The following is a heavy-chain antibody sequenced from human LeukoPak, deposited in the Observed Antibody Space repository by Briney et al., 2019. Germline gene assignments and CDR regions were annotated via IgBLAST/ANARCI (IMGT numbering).Heavy chain of an antibody. J-gene: IGHJ4*02. CDR2: IYHSGTT. D-gene: IGHD1-1*01. V-gene: IGHV4-38-2*02. Sequence: SGTLSLTCAVSGYSISSGYYWGWIRQPPGKGLEWIGNIYHSGTTYYNPSLKSRVTISVDTSKNQFSLKLSSVTAADTAVYYCARDSGTGFSGYWGQGTLVTVSS. CDR3: ARDSGTGFSGY. CDR1: GYSISSGYY.